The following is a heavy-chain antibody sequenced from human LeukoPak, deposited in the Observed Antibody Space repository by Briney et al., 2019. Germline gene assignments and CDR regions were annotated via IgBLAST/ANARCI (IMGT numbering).Heavy chain of an antibody. J-gene: IGHJ4*02. V-gene: IGHV3-74*01. CDR2: INSDGTIT. D-gene: IGHD1-7*01. CDR1: GFTFSSYW. Sequence: GGSLRLSCATSGFTFSSYWMHWVRQAPGKGLEWVSRINSDGTITSYADSVKGRFTISRDNAKNSLYLQMNSLRAEDTALYYCARDDEYNWNYEDYWGQGTLVTVSS. CDR3: ARDDEYNWNYEDY.